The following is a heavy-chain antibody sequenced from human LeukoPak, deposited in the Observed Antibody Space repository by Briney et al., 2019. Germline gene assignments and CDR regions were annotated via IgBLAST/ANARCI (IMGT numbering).Heavy chain of an antibody. CDR2: IKQDGSEK. D-gene: IGHD2-15*01. CDR3: YCAVEDY. V-gene: IGHV3-7*01. Sequence: PGGSLRLSCAASGFTFSSYGMHWARQAPGKGLEWVANIKQDGSEKNYVGSVRGRFTISRDNAKNSLYLQMNSLRAEDTAVYYCYCAVEDYWGQGTLVTVSS. J-gene: IGHJ4*02. CDR1: GFTFSSYG.